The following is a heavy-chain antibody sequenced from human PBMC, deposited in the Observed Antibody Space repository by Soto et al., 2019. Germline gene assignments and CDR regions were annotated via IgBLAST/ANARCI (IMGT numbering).Heavy chain of an antibody. CDR1: GFTFSNYA. Sequence: GGSLRLSCAASGFTFSNYAMSWVRQAPGKGLEWVSAISGGGISTYYADSARGRFTISRDNSRNTLYLRMNRLRAEDTAVYYCARDAISMVRGTNNWFDPWGQGTLVTVSS. D-gene: IGHD3-10*01. CDR3: ARDAISMVRGTNNWFDP. CDR2: ISGGGIST. J-gene: IGHJ5*02. V-gene: IGHV3-23*01.